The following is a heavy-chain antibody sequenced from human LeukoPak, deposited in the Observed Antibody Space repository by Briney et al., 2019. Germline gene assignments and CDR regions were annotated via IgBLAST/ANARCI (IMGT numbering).Heavy chain of an antibody. V-gene: IGHV3-23*01. D-gene: IGHD6-13*01. Sequence: GGSLRLSCAASGFTVSSNYMSWVRQAPGKGLEWVSAISGSGGSTYYADSVKGRFTISRDNSKNTLYLQMNSLRAEDTAVYYCAKAGSWYYNWFDPWGQGTLVTVSS. J-gene: IGHJ5*02. CDR3: AKAGSWYYNWFDP. CDR2: ISGSGGST. CDR1: GFTVSSNY.